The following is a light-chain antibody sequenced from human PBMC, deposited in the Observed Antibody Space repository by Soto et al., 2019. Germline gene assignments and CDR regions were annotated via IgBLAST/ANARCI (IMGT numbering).Light chain of an antibody. J-gene: IGKJ4*01. CDR1: QRIGRD. CDR3: QQYNDWPPS. Sequence: LTQTPAILSAYPGDAITLSCRARQRIGRDLAWYQQRRGQAPRLLIYGPSTRATGVPARFSGSGSGAESTLTITNLQAEDFAVYYCQQYNDWPPSFGGGTKVEI. V-gene: IGKV3-15*01. CDR2: GPS.